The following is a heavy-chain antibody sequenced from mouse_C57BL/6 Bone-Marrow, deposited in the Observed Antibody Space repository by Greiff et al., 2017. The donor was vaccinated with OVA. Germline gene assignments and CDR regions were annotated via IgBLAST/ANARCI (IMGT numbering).Heavy chain of an antibody. CDR1: GYAFSSYW. CDR2: IYPGDGDT. J-gene: IGHJ3*01. CDR3: ARPYYDGSSGLAY. Sequence: VQLQESGAELVKPGASVKISCKASGYAFSSYWMNWVKQRPGKGLEWIGQIYPGDGDTNYNGKFKGKATLTADKSSSTAYMQLSSLTSEDTAVYFCARPYYDGSSGLAYWGQGTLVTVSA. D-gene: IGHD1-1*01. V-gene: IGHV1-80*01.